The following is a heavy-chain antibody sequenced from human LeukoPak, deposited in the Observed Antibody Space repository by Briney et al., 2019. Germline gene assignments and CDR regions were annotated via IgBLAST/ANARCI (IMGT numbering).Heavy chain of an antibody. CDR2: IYYSGKT. CDR1: GGSISSYY. CDR3: AREIRDGYNSAYFDY. D-gene: IGHD5-24*01. J-gene: IGHJ4*02. V-gene: IGHV4-59*01. Sequence: SDTLSLTCTVSGGSISSYYWSWLRQPPGKGLEWLGYIYYSGKTNFNPSLKTRVTISVDTSKNQFSLKLSSVTAADTAVYYCAREIRDGYNSAYFDYWDQGTLVTVSS.